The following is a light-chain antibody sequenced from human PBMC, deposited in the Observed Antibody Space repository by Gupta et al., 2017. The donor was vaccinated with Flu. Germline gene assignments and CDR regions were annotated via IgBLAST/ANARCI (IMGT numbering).Light chain of an antibody. CDR1: SSDVGSSNR. J-gene: IGLJ1*01. V-gene: IGLV2-11*01. Sequence: QSAPTQPRSVSGSPGQSVTISCTGTSSDVGSSNRVSWYQQRPGKAPKLIVYDVTERPAGVPDRFSGSKSGNTASLSISGLQAEDEADYYGSSHAGRGTWVFGTGTTVTVL. CDR2: DVT. CDR3: SSHAGRGTWV.